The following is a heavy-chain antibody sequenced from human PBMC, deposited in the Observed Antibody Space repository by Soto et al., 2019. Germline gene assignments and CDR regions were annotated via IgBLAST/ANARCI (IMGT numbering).Heavy chain of an antibody. CDR2: IYYTGSP. D-gene: IGHD6-13*01. V-gene: IGHV4-59*01. CDR1: GDSINHYY. J-gene: IGHJ4*02. CDR3: AKYRRTEAEGFTLDY. Sequence: SETLSLTCTLSGDSINHYYWSWIRQPPGKRLEWIGYIYYTGSPTYNPSLESRVTMSVDTSKNQFSLKLNSVNAADTAVYYCAKYRRTEAEGFTLDYWGRGTLVTVSS.